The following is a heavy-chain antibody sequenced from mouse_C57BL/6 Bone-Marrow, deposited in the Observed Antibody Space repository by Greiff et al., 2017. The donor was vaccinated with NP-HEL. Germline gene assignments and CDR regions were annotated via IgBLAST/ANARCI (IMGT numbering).Heavy chain of an antibody. Sequence: QVQLQQSGPELVKPGASVKLSCKASGYTFTSYWMHWVKQRPGQGLEWIGMIHPNSGSTNYNEKFKSKATLTVDKSSSTAYMQLSSLTSEDSAVYYCARSRGYYDYWGQGTTLTVSS. CDR2: IHPNSGST. V-gene: IGHV1-64*01. CDR1: GYTFTSYW. D-gene: IGHD2-3*01. CDR3: ARSRGYYDY. J-gene: IGHJ2*01.